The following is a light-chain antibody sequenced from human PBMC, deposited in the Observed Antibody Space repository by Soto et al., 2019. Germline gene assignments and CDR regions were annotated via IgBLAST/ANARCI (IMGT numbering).Light chain of an antibody. V-gene: IGKV1-9*01. CDR3: QHLHSYPIT. CDR1: HDFSYY. J-gene: IGKJ5*01. Sequence: DIQLTQSPAFLSASVGDRVTITCRASHDFSYYLAWYQQKPWKAPNLQIYLASTLQSGVPSRFSGRGSGTEFTLTISSLQPDASGTFYCQHLHSYPITFGQGTRLAIK. CDR2: LAS.